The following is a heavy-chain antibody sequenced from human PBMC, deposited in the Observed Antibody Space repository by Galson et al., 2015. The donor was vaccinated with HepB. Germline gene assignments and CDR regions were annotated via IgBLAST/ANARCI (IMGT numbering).Heavy chain of an antibody. CDR1: GGPISSGAYY. J-gene: IGHJ6*03. D-gene: IGHD6-13*01. CDR2: VHYSGRT. V-gene: IGHV4-31*03. Sequence: TLSLTCTVSGGPISSGAYYWSWIRQHAGKGLEWTGYVHYSGRTYYSPSLKSRVPMSVDTSKSQFALKLNSVTAADTAVYYCVRGDEAAAMDVWGKGTTVTVSS. CDR3: VRGDEAAAMDV.